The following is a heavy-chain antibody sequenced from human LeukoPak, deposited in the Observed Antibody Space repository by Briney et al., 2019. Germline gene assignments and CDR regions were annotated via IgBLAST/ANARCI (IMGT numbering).Heavy chain of an antibody. V-gene: IGHV3-74*01. D-gene: IGHD3-10*02. Sequence: GGSLRLSCAASGFTFSSYWMHWVRQAPGKGLVWVSRINSDGSSTTYADSVKGRFTISRDNAKNTLYLQMNSLRAEDTAVYYCAELGITMIGGVWGKGTTVTISS. CDR1: GFTFSSYW. CDR3: AELGITMIGGV. CDR2: INSDGSST. J-gene: IGHJ6*04.